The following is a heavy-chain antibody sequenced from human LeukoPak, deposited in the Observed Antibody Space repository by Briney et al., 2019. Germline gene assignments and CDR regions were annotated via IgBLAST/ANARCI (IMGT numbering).Heavy chain of an antibody. CDR1: GGSISSYY. Sequence: PSETLSLTCTVSGGSISSYYWSWIRQPPGKGLEWIGYIYYTGSTNYNPSLKSRVTISVDTSENQFSLKLSSVTAADTAVYCCARHWGMPDGYNYRYYFDYWGQGTLVTVSS. CDR2: IYYTGST. CDR3: ARHWGMPDGYNYRYYFDY. V-gene: IGHV4-59*08. J-gene: IGHJ4*02. D-gene: IGHD5-12*01.